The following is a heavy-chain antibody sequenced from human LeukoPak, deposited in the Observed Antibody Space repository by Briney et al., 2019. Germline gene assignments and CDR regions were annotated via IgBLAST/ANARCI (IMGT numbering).Heavy chain of an antibody. CDR3: ARRSPLEWLSEQYYFDY. CDR2: INQDGSEK. D-gene: IGHD3-3*01. V-gene: IGHV3-7*03. J-gene: IGHJ4*02. Sequence: PGGSLRLSCAASGFTFHNNWMSWVRQAPGKGLEWVVNINQDGSEKNYVDSVKGRFTISRDNAKNSLSLQMNSLRAEDTAVYYCARRSPLEWLSEQYYFDYWGQGTLVTVSA. CDR1: GFTFHNNW.